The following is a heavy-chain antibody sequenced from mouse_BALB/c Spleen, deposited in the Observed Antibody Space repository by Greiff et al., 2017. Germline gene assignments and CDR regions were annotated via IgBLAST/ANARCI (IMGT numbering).Heavy chain of an antibody. V-gene: IGHV2-9*02. J-gene: IGHJ4*01. CDR3: ARGGYYGGGAMDY. CDR2: IWAGGST. Sequence: QVQLKQSGPGLVAPSQSLSITCTVSGFSLTSYGVHWVRQPPGKGLEWLGVIWAGGSTNYNSALMSRLSISKDNSKSQVFLKMNSLQTDDTAMYYCARGGYYGGGAMDYWGQGTSVTVSS. D-gene: IGHD1-1*01. CDR1: GFSLTSYG.